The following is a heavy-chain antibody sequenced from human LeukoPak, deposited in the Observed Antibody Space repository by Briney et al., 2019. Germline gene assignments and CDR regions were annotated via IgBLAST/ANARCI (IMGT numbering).Heavy chain of an antibody. CDR3: AGGRGIAAAGTFNDY. V-gene: IGHV1-2*06. CDR1: GYTFTGYH. CDR2: IHPNSGGT. Sequence: ASVTVSCKASGYTFTGYHMHWVRQAPGQGLEWMGRIHPNSGGTNYAQKFQGRVTMTRDTSIRTAYMELNRLSSDDAAVYYCAGGRGIAAAGTFNDYWDQGTLVTVSS. D-gene: IGHD6-13*01. J-gene: IGHJ4*02.